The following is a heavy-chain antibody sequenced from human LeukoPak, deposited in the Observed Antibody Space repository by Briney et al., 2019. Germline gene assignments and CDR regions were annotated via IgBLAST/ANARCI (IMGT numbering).Heavy chain of an antibody. J-gene: IGHJ6*03. CDR1: GGSISSYY. V-gene: IGHV4-4*07. Sequence: PSETLSLTCTVSGGSISSYYWSWIRHPAGKGLEWIGRIYTSGSTNYNPSLKSRVTISVDKSKNQFSLKLSSVTAADTAVYYCAREPDDYYYYMDVWGKGTTVTVSS. CDR3: AREPDDYYYYMDV. D-gene: IGHD3-3*01. CDR2: IYTSGST.